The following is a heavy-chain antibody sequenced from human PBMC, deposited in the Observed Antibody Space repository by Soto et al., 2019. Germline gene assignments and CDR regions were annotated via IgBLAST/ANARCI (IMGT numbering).Heavy chain of an antibody. CDR1: GFTFSSSW. CDR2: MNSDGSTT. J-gene: IGHJ4*02. V-gene: IGHV3-74*01. Sequence: GGSLRLSCASSGFTFSSSWMHLVRQAPGKGLVWVSRMNSDGSTTNYADSVKGRFTISRDNAKNTLYLQINSLSAEDTAVYYCARAGSYRFDYWGQGTLVTVSS. CDR3: ARAGSYRFDY. D-gene: IGHD3-16*02.